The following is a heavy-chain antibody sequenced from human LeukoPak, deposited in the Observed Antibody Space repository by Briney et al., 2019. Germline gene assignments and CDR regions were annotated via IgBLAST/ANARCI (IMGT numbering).Heavy chain of an antibody. D-gene: IGHD2-15*01. CDR2: ISAYSGNT. J-gene: IGHJ4*02. V-gene: IGHV1-18*01. Sequence: ASVKVSCKASGYIFTSYGISWVRQAPGQGFQWMGWISAYSGNTNYAQKLQGRVTMTTDTSTSTAYMELSSLRSDDTAVYYCARDERFCNGDNHYPDLGYWGQGTLVTVSS. CDR1: GYIFTSYG. CDR3: ARDERFCNGDNHYPDLGY.